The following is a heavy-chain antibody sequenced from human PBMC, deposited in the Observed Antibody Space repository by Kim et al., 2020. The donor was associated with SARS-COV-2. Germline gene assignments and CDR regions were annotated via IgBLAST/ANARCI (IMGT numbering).Heavy chain of an antibody. D-gene: IGHD6-19*01. V-gene: IGHV1-8*01. CDR2: MNPNRGNT. CDR1: GYTFSSYD. J-gene: IGHJ5*02. CDR3: ARRRVAANHWFDP. Sequence: ASVKVSCKASGYTFSSYDMNGGGQATGKGREWMGWMNPNRGNTGYVQKFQGRVTMTRNTSISTDYMELSSLRSEDTAVYYCARRRVAANHWFDPWGQGTLVTVSS.